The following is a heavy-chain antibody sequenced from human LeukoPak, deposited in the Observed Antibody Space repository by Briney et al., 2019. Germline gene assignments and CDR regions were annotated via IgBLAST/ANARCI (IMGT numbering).Heavy chain of an antibody. J-gene: IGHJ4*02. D-gene: IGHD6-13*01. CDR3: GRGYSSSWYPIFDY. CDR1: GGSISSSSYY. CDR2: IYYSGST. V-gene: IGHV4-39*01. Sequence: PSETLSLSCTVSGGSISSSSYYWGWIRQPPGNGLEWIGSIYYSGSTYYNPSLKSRVTISVDTSKNQFSLKLSSVTAADTAVYYCGRGYSSSWYPIFDYWGQGTLVTVSS.